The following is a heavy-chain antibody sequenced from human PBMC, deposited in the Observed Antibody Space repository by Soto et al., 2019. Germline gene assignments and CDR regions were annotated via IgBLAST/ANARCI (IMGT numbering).Heavy chain of an antibody. D-gene: IGHD5-18*01. J-gene: IGHJ6*02. CDR2: ISSSSSYI. V-gene: IGHV3-21*01. CDR1: GFTFSSYS. CDR3: ARRWDTAMVYYYYYGMDV. Sequence: EVQLVESGGGLVKPGGSLRLSCAASGFTFSSYSMNWVRQAPGKGLEWVSSISSSSSYIYYADSVKGRFTISRDNAKNLLYLQMNSLRAEDTAVYYCARRWDTAMVYYYYYGMDVWGQGTTVTVSS.